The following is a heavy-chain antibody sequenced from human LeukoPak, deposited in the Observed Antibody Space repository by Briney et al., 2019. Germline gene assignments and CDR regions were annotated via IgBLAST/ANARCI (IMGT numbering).Heavy chain of an antibody. D-gene: IGHD3-22*01. CDR1: GGSIRSSGYY. CDR3: ASGHYDSNGYYYRFDY. J-gene: IGHJ4*02. Sequence: SETLYVTCTLSGGSIRSSGYYWGGIRQPPGKGLEWIGSIYYSGSTYYNPSLKSRVTISVDASKNQVSLRLSSVTAADTAVYYCASGHYDSNGYYYRFDYWGQGRRVTVSS. CDR2: IYYSGST. V-gene: IGHV4-39*01.